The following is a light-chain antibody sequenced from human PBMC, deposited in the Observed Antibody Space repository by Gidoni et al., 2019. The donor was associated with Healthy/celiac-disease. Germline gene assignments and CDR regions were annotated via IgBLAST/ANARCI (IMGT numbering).Light chain of an antibody. CDR3: QQSYSTPPWT. CDR2: AAS. V-gene: IGKV1-39*01. CDR1: QSISSY. J-gene: IGKJ1*01. Sequence: IQMPQSQSSLSASVGDRVTITCRASQSISSYLNWYQQKPGKAPKLLIYAASSLQSGVPSRFSGSGSGTDFTLTISSLQPEDFATYYCQQSYSTPPWTFXQXTKVEIK.